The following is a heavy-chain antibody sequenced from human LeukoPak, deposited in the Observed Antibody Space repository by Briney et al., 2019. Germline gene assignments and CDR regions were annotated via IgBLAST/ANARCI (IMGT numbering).Heavy chain of an antibody. Sequence: SETLSLTCAVYGGSFSGYYWSWIRQPPGKGLEWIGEINHSGSTNYNPSLKSRVTISVDTSKNQFSLKLSSVTAADTAVYYCARGLGYCSSTSCYISWIRTYCFDYWGQGTLVTVSS. CDR2: INHSGST. D-gene: IGHD2-2*02. CDR3: ARGLGYCSSTSCYISWIRTYCFDY. V-gene: IGHV4-34*01. J-gene: IGHJ4*02. CDR1: GGSFSGYY.